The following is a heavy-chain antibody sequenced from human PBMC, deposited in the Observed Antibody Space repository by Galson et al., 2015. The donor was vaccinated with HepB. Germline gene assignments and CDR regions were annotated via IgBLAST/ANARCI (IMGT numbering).Heavy chain of an antibody. CDR2: INWNGGST. D-gene: IGHD4-17*01. Sequence: SLRLSCAASGFTFSSYAMSWVRQAPGKGLEWVSGINWNGGSTGYADSVKGRFTTSRDNAKNSLYLQMNSLRAEDTALYYCARVNPFFLGGYGDYGQTYYFDYWGQGTLVTVSS. CDR3: ARVNPFFLGGYGDYGQTYYFDY. J-gene: IGHJ4*02. V-gene: IGHV3-20*04. CDR1: GFTFSSYA.